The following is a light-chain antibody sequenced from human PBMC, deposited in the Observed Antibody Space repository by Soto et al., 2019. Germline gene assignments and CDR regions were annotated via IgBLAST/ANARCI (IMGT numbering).Light chain of an antibody. CDR2: GAS. CDR3: PQYGGSPYT. CDR1: QSVRSNY. Sequence: EIVLTQSPGTLSLSPGERATLSCRASQSVRSNYLAWYQQKPGQAPRLLIYGASSRATGIPDRFSGTGSGTDFNLTISRLEPEDFAVYYCPQYGGSPYTFGQGTNLEIK. V-gene: IGKV3-20*01. J-gene: IGKJ2*01.